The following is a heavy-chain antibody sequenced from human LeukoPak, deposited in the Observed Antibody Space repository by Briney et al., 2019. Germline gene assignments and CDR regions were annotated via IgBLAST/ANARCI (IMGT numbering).Heavy chain of an antibody. CDR3: ARGGGRWNYFDY. CDR2: IYYSGST. V-gene: IGHV4-61*01. D-gene: IGHD3-16*01. J-gene: IGHJ4*02. Sequence: SETLSLTCTVSGGSVSSGSYYWSWIRQPPGKGLEWIGYIYYSGSTNYNPSLKSRVTISVDTSKNQFSLKLSSVTAADTAVYYCARGGGRWNYFDYWGQGTLVTVSS. CDR1: GGSVSSGSYY.